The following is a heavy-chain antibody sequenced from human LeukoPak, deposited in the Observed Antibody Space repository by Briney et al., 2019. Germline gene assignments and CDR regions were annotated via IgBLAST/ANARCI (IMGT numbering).Heavy chain of an antibody. J-gene: IGHJ6*02. CDR3: ARDWHSSSWCYGMDV. Sequence: PGGPLRLSCAASGFTFSSYGMHWVRQAPGKGLEWVAVIWYDGSNKYYADSVKGRFTISRDNSKNTLYLQMNSLRAEDTAVYYCARDWHSSSWCYGMDVWGQGTTVTVSS. D-gene: IGHD6-13*01. V-gene: IGHV3-33*01. CDR1: GFTFSSYG. CDR2: IWYDGSNK.